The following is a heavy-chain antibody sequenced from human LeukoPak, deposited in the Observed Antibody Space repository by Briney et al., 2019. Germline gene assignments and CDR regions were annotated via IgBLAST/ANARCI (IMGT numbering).Heavy chain of an antibody. D-gene: IGHD5-24*01. CDR2: INPKNGGT. CDR1: GYTFTDHY. V-gene: IGHV1-2*02. CDR3: AAVRWTNWFDP. Sequence: ASVKVSCKASGYTFTDHYMHWARQAPGQGLEWMGWINPKNGGTKYAQKFQGRVTVTRDTSISTANMELNRLTSDDTAVYYCAAVRWTNWFDPWGQGTLVTVSS. J-gene: IGHJ5*02.